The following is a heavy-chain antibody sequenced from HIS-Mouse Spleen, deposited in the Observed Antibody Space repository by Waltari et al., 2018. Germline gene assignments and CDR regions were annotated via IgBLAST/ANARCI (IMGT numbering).Heavy chain of an antibody. Sequence: QVQLVQSGAEVKKPGASLKVSCKASGYTFTGYAMHWGRQAPGQGLEWMGWINPNSGGTNYAQKFQGRVTMTRDTSISTAYMELSRLRSDDTAVYYCARRIAAAAHWYFDLWGRGTLVTVSS. V-gene: IGHV1-2*02. CDR2: INPNSGGT. J-gene: IGHJ2*01. CDR1: GYTFTGYA. D-gene: IGHD6-13*01. CDR3: ARRIAAAAHWYFDL.